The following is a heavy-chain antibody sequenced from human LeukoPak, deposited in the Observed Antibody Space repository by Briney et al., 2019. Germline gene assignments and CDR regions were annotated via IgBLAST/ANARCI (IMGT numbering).Heavy chain of an antibody. CDR3: ARLSGYSSGTTGGLFDY. Sequence: SETLSLTCTVSGGSISSYYWSWIRQPPGKALERMGYTHYSGSTNYIPSLKSRVTISLDTSKSQFSLRLSSVTAADTAVYYCARLSGYSSGTTGGLFDYGGQGTLVTVSS. CDR2: THYSGST. J-gene: IGHJ4*02. CDR1: GGSISSYY. V-gene: IGHV4-59*08. D-gene: IGHD5-18*01.